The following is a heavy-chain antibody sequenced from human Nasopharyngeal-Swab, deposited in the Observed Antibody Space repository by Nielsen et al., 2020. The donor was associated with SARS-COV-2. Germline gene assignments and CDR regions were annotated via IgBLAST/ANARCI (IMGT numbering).Heavy chain of an antibody. CDR3: ARIFPYSSSWYGKYYFDY. V-gene: IGHV4-39*01. D-gene: IGHD6-13*01. J-gene: IGHJ4*02. CDR2: LHYTGTI. Sequence: WIRQPPGKGLEWIGSLHYTGTIYYNPSLKSRVTISVDTSKNQFSLKLSSVTAADTAVYYCARIFPYSSSWYGKYYFDYWGQGTLVTVSS.